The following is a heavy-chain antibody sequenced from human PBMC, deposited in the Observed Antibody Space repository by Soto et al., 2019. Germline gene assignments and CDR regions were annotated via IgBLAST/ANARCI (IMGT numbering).Heavy chain of an antibody. Sequence: SETLSLTCTVSGGSMSNGYYYWSWVRQNPGKGLEWIGHIYHSGRTYYNPSLKSRVGILVDTSKNQFSLNLNSVTAADTAVYYCARSVFPWGQGTLVTVSS. J-gene: IGHJ5*02. V-gene: IGHV4-31*03. CDR3: ARSVFP. CDR2: IYHSGRT. CDR1: GGSMSNGYYY.